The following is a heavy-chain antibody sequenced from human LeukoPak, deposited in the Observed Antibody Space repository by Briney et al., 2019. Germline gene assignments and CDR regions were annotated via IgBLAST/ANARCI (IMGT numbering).Heavy chain of an antibody. CDR2: IKLDGSEK. Sequence: GGSLRLSCAASGFTFSSYWMSWVRQAPGKGLEWVANIKLDGSEKYYVDSVKGRFTISRDNAKKSLYLQMNSLRAEDTAVYYCAKRGPENAFDIWGQGTMVTVSS. CDR3: AKRGPENAFDI. D-gene: IGHD1-14*01. CDR1: GFTFSSYW. J-gene: IGHJ3*02. V-gene: IGHV3-7*03.